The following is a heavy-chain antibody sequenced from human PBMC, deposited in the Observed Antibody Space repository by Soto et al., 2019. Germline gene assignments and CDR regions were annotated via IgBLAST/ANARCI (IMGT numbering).Heavy chain of an antibody. CDR1: GGTFSTYA. V-gene: IGHV1-69*12. CDR2: IIPILGTP. CDR3: ARVRNFYGSGSHYYYGMDV. Sequence: QVQLVQSGAEVKKPGSSVKVSCKASGGTFSTYAITWERQAPGQGLEWMGGIIPILGTPNYAQNFQGRVTITADESTTTAYMDLSSLRFEDTAVYYCARVRNFYGSGSHYYYGMDVWGQGTTVTVSS. D-gene: IGHD3-10*01. J-gene: IGHJ6*02.